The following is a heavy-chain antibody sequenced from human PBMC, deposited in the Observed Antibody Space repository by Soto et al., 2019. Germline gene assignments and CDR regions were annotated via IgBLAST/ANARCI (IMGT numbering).Heavy chain of an antibody. D-gene: IGHD6-13*01. V-gene: IGHV4-39*01. CDR1: GDSISSSIYY. J-gene: IGHJ4*02. CDR3: ARQQRGGSSWFAGIVGFFDS. CDR2: MYFSGTT. Sequence: QLQLQESGPGLVKPSETLSLICTVSGDSISSSIYYWGWIRQPPGKGLEWIGSMYFSGTTYYNPSLKSRVTISVDTSKNHFSLKLSSVTAADTAVYYCARQQRGGSSWFAGIVGFFDSWGQGTLVTVSS.